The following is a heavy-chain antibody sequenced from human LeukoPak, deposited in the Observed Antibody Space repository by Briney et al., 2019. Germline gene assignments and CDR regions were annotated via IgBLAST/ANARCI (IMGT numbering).Heavy chain of an antibody. CDR2: IYHSGST. J-gene: IGHJ6*02. CDR3: ASGPYCSGGSCYENYYYGMDV. CDR1: GGSISSGGYS. Sequence: PSETLSLTCAVSGGSISSGGYSWSWIRQPPGKGLEWIGYIYHSGSTYYNPSLKSRVTISVDRSKNQFSLKLSSVTAADTAVYYCASGPYCSGGSCYENYYYGMDVWGQGTTVTVSS. V-gene: IGHV4-30-2*01. D-gene: IGHD2-15*01.